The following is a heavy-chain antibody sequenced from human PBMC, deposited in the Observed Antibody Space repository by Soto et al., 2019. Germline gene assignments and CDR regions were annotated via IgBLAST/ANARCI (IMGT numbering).Heavy chain of an antibody. CDR3: AKVGEYYDYVWGSYRSPWYFDY. J-gene: IGHJ4*02. CDR2: ISGSGGST. V-gene: IGHV3-23*01. CDR1: GFTFSSYA. Sequence: GGSLRLSCAASGFTFSSYAMSWVRQAPGKGLEWVSAISGSGGSTYYADSVKGRFTISRDNSKNTLYLQMNSLRAEDTAVYYCAKVGEYYDYVWGSYRSPWYFDYWGQGTLVTVSS. D-gene: IGHD3-16*02.